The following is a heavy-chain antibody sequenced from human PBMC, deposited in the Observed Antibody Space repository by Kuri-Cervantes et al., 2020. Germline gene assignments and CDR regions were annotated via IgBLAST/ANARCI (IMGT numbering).Heavy chain of an antibody. CDR2: IYGDGST. V-gene: IGHV3-53*05. D-gene: IGHD2/OR15-2a*01. Sequence: GESLKISCAVSGFTITANYMIWVRQAPGKGLEWVSVIYGDGSTYYADSVKGRFTISRDNSKNTLYLQMNSLRAEDTAVYHCAKDRGRSYFLGMDVWGQGTTVTVSS. CDR1: GFTITANY. CDR3: AKDRGRSYFLGMDV. J-gene: IGHJ6*02.